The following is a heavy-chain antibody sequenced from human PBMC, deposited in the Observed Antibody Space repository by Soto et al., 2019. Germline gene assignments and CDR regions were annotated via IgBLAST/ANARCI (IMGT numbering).Heavy chain of an antibody. J-gene: IGHJ4*02. CDR3: AKKWFGGFLLPFDY. Sequence: GGSLRLSCAASGFTFGEYAMSWVRQAPGKGLEWVSGITGNTERTFYADSVKGRFPISRDNSKNTLYLQMNSLRAEDTALYYCAKKWFGGFLLPFDYWGRGTLVTVSS. CDR1: GFTFGEYA. V-gene: IGHV3-23*01. D-gene: IGHD3-10*01. CDR2: ITGNTERT.